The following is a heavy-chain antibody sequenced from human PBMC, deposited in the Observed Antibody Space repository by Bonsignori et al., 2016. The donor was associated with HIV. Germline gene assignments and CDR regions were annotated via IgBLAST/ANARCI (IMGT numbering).Heavy chain of an antibody. CDR2: IIPVFVTS. J-gene: IGHJ4*02. CDR3: ASGFGLDYFEH. CDR1: GGTFSNDA. D-gene: IGHD3/OR15-3a*01. V-gene: IGHV1-69*12. Sequence: QVHLVQSGAEVKKPGSSVRVSCKTSGGTFSNDAFSWLRQAPGQRFEWMGGIIPVFVTSNYAQKFQGRVTITADESTRTAFMELSSLTSDDTAVYYCASGFGLDYFEHWGQGTLVTVST.